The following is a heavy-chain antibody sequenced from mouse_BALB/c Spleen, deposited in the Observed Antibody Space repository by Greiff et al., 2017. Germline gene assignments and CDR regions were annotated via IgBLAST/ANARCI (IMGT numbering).Heavy chain of an antibody. CDR1: GYSITSGYY. D-gene: IGHD3-1*01. CDR3: ARGGHSYYAMDY. J-gene: IGHJ4*01. V-gene: IGHV3-6*02. CDR2: ISYDGSN. Sequence: EVQLQESGPGLVKPSQSLSLTCSVTGYSITSGYYWNWIRQFPGNKLEWMGYISYDGSNNYNPSLKNRISITRDTSKNQFFLKLNSVTTEDTATYYCARGGHSYYAMDYWGQGTSVTVSS.